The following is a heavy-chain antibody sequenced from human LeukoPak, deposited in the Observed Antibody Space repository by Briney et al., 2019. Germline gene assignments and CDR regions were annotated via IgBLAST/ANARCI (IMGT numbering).Heavy chain of an antibody. D-gene: IGHD1-26*01. J-gene: IGHJ4*02. V-gene: IGHV3-33*01. CDR3: ARLSGSFLDY. CDR2: IWYDGSKK. Sequence: GGSLRLSCAASGFTFSRDGMHWVGRAPGKGLEWVAVIWYDGSKKYYADSVKGRFTISRDNSKNTLYLQMNSLRAEDTAVYYCARLSGSFLDYWGQGTLVTVSS. CDR1: GFTFSRDG.